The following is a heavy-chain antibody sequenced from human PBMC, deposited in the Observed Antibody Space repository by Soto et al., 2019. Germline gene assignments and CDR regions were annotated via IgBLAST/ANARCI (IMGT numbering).Heavy chain of an antibody. CDR2: IIPIFGTA. CDR3: ETAEITIVRGAYYCMDV. Sequence: QVQLVQSGAEVKKPGSSVKVSCKASGGTFSSYAISWVRQAPGQGLEWMGGIIPIFGTANYAQKFQGRVTITADESTSAAQMEMSRPSSEDTAVYFYETAEITIVRGAYYCMDVWGQGTTVTVSS. D-gene: IGHD3-10*01. J-gene: IGHJ6*02. CDR1: GGTFSSYA. V-gene: IGHV1-69*12.